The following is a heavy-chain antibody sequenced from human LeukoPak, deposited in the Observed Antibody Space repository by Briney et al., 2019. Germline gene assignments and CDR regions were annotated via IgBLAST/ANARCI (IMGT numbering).Heavy chain of an antibody. J-gene: IGHJ4*02. V-gene: IGHV1-46*01. CDR2: INPSGGST. D-gene: IGHD6-25*01. CDR3: ARVVRRTAAFDY. CDR1: GYTFTSYY. Sequence: GASVTVSCTASGYTFTSYYMHWVRQAPGQGLEWMGIINPSGGSTSYAQKFQGRVTMTRDTSTSTVYMELSSLRSEDTAVYYCARVVRRTAAFDYWGQGTLVTVSS.